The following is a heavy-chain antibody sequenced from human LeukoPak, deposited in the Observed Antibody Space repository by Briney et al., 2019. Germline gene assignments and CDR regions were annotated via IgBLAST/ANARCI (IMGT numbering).Heavy chain of an antibody. CDR1: GFTVSSYA. D-gene: IGHD3-10*01. V-gene: IGHV3-23*01. J-gene: IGHJ4*02. CDR2: ISGSGGST. Sequence: GGSLRLSCAASGFTVSSYAMSWVRQAPGKGLEWVSAISGSGGSTYYADSVKGRFTISRDNSKNTLYLQMNTLRAEDTAVYYCAKGYGSGSYYIHHWGQGTLVTVSS. CDR3: AKGYGSGSYYIHH.